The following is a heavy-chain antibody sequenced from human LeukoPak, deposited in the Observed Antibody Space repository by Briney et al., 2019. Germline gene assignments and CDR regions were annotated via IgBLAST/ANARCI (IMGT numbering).Heavy chain of an antibody. V-gene: IGHV1-18*04. Sequence: ASVKVSCKASGYTFTSYYMHWVRQAPGQGLEWMGWISAYNGNTNYAQKLQGRVTMTTDTSTSTAYMELRSLRSDDTAVCHCARGIAARLGWFDPWGQGTLVTVSS. CDR2: ISAYNGNT. J-gene: IGHJ5*02. D-gene: IGHD6-6*01. CDR3: ARGIAARLGWFDP. CDR1: GYTFTSYY.